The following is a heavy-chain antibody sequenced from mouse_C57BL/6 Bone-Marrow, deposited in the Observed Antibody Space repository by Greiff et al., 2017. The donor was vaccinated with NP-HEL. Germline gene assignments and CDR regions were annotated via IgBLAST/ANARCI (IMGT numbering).Heavy chain of an antibody. CDR1: GFTFSDYY. V-gene: IGHV5-16*01. J-gene: IGHJ4*01. CDR2: INYDGSST. CDR3: AREGGLRRRTYAMDY. Sequence: EVQGVESKGGLVQPGSSMKLSCTASGFTFSDYYMAWVRQVPEKGLEWVANINYDGSSTYYLDSLKSRFIISRDNAKNILYLQMSSLKSEDTATYYCAREGGLRRRTYAMDYWGQGTSVTVSS. D-gene: IGHD2-4*01.